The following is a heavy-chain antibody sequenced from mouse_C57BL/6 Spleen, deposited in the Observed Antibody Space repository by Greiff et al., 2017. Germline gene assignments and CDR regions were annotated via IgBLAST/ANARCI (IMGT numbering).Heavy chain of an antibody. Sequence: EVKLVESEGGLVQPGSSMKLSCTASGFTFSDYYMAWVRQVPEKGLEGVANINYDGSSTYYLDSLMSRFIISRDNAKNILYLHMSSLKSEDTATYYCARDQGDGFAYWGQGTLVTVSA. J-gene: IGHJ3*01. CDR3: ARDQGDGFAY. CDR2: INYDGSST. V-gene: IGHV5-16*01. D-gene: IGHD3-2*02. CDR1: GFTFSDYY.